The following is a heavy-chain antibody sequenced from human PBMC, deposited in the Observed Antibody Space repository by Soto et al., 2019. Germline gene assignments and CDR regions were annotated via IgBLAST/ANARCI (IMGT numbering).Heavy chain of an antibody. CDR2: IDPSDSQT. D-gene: IGHD3-22*01. CDR1: GYSFAGYW. J-gene: IGHJ4*02. Sequence: GESLKISCKGSGYSFAGYWITWVRQKPGKGLEWMGRIDPSDSQTYYSPSFRGHVTISVTKSITTVFLQWSSLRASDTAMYYCAKQIYDSDTGAILQYYFDSWGQGTPVTVSS. CDR3: AKQIYDSDTGAILQYYFDS. V-gene: IGHV5-10-1*01.